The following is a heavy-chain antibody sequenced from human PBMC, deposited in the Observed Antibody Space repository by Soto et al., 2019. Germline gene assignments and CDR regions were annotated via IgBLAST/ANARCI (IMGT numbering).Heavy chain of an antibody. CDR1: GYVFTSYW. J-gene: IGHJ4*02. Sequence: EVQLVQSGAEVKKAGESRKISCKGSGYVFTSYWIGWVRQMPGKGLEWMGIIYPGDSDTRYSPSFQGQVTISADKSITTAYLQWSSLKVSDTAIYHCARTYGGYLYSFDYWGQGTLVTVSS. V-gene: IGHV5-51*03. CDR2: IYPGDSDT. D-gene: IGHD1-26*01. CDR3: ARTYGGYLYSFDY.